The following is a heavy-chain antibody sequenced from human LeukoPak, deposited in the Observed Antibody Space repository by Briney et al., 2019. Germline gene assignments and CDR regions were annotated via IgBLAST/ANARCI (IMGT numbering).Heavy chain of an antibody. CDR3: AREGY. J-gene: IGHJ4*02. Sequence: PGGSLRLSCAASGFTFSSFWMHWVRQVPGKGLVWVSRINIDGGFTFYADSVRGRFSISRDNAKNSLCLQMNSLRADDTAVYYCAREGYWGQGTLVTVSS. V-gene: IGHV3-74*01. CDR2: INIDGGFT. CDR1: GFTFSSFW.